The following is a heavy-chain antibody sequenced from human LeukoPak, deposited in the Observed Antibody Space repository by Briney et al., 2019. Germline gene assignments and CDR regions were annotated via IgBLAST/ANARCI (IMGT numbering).Heavy chain of an antibody. CDR3: AKGLEKGYSYGIDY. D-gene: IGHD5-18*01. J-gene: IGHJ4*02. Sequence: GGSLRLSCAASGFTFDDYAMPWVRQAPGKGLEWVSGISWNSGTIDHADSVKGRFTISRDNAKDSLYLQMNSLRTDDTALYYCAKGLEKGYSYGIDYWGQGTLVTVSS. V-gene: IGHV3-9*01. CDR2: ISWNSGTI. CDR1: GFTFDDYA.